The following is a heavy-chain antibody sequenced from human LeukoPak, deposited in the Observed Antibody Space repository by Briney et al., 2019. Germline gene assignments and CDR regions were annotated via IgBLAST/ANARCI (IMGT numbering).Heavy chain of an antibody. D-gene: IGHD7-27*01. CDR2: ISSSSSYI. CDR3: AKDGGLWVSAHWGDS. Sequence: PGGSLRLSCAASGFTFSSYSMNWVRQAPGKGLEWVSSISSSSSYIYYADSVKGRFTVSGDNSKNTLFLQMNSLRAEDTAVYYCAKDGGLWVSAHWGDSWGRGTLVTVSS. V-gene: IGHV3-21*04. CDR1: GFTFSSYS. J-gene: IGHJ4*02.